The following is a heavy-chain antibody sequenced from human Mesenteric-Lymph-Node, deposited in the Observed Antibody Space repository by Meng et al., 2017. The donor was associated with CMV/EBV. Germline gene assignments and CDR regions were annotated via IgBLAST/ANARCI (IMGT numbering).Heavy chain of an antibody. CDR3: AKSPYNWNLGVPDY. D-gene: IGHD1-7*01. V-gene: IGHV3-23*01. J-gene: IGHJ4*02. CDR2: ISAGGGST. Sequence: ASGFTFSSYALTWVRQAPGKGLEWVSIISAGGGSTYYADSVKGRFTISRDNSKNTLYLQMNSLRAEDTAVYYCAKSPYNWNLGVPDYWGQGTLVTVSS. CDR1: GFTFSSYA.